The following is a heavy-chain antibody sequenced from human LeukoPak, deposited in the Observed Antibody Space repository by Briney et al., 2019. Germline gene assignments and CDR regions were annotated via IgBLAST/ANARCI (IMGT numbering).Heavy chain of an antibody. CDR1: GYPFISYD. D-gene: IGHD6-19*01. V-gene: IGHV1-8*01. J-gene: IGHJ4*03. Sequence: ASVKASCKASGYPFISYDINWVRQATGQGLEWMGWMNPNSGNTGYAQRFQGRVTMTRNTSISTAYMEVSSLRSEDTAMYFCARGRGYSNGWFEADDYCGHGTLVTVSS. CDR3: ARGRGYSNGWFEADDY. CDR2: MNPNSGNT.